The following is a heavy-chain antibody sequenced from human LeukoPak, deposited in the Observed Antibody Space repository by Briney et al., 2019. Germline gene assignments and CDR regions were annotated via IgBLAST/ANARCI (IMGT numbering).Heavy chain of an antibody. V-gene: IGHV4-61*02. Sequence: SETLSLTCTVSGGSISSGTYYWSWIRQPAGKGLEWIGRIHTSGSTNYNPSLKSRVTISVETSKNQISLKLSSVTAADTAVYYCARDAGYMDVWGKGTTVTVSS. J-gene: IGHJ6*03. CDR3: ARDAGYMDV. CDR2: IHTSGST. CDR1: GGSISSGTYY.